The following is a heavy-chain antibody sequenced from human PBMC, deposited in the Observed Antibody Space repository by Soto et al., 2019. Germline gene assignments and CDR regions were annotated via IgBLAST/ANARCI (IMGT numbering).Heavy chain of an antibody. J-gene: IGHJ4*02. V-gene: IGHV1-58*01. CDR1: GFTFTNSA. Sequence: QMQLVQSGPEVKKPGTSVKVSCKASGFTFTNSAVQWVRQARGQRLEWIGWIVVGSGRTDYAQKFQGRVTLTMHKSTSTAYMELSSLRSEDTAVYYCATDQVYSYGYGTYWGQGTLVTVSS. CDR2: IVVGSGRT. D-gene: IGHD5-18*01. CDR3: ATDQVYSYGYGTY.